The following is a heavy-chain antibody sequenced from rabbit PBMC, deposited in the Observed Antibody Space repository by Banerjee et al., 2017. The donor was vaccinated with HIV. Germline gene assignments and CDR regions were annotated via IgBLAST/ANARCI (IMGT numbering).Heavy chain of an antibody. CDR3: ARDLAGVIGWNFGL. D-gene: IGHD4-1*01. Sequence: QSLEESGGGLVQPEGSLTLTCKVSGFDFSSNAMCWVRQAPGKGLELIACIGTSSGITWYASWVNGRFTISKTSSTTVTLQMTSLTAADTATYFCARDLAGVIGWNFGLWGQGTLVTVS. J-gene: IGHJ3*01. CDR1: GFDFSSNA. CDR2: IGTSSGIT. V-gene: IGHV1S40*01.